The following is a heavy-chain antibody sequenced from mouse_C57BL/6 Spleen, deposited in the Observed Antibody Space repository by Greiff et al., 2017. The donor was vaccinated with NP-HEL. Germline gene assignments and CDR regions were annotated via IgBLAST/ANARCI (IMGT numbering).Heavy chain of an antibody. CDR2: IYPGSGST. D-gene: IGHD2-4*01. J-gene: IGHJ3*01. Sequence: VQLQQPGAELVKPGASVKMSCKASGYTFTSYWITWVKQRPGQGLEWIGDIYPGSGSTNYNEKFKSKATLTVDTSSSTAYMQLSSLTSEDSAVYYCASGDYDKGGVAYWGQGTLVTVSA. CDR1: GYTFTSYW. V-gene: IGHV1-55*01. CDR3: ASGDYDKGGVAY.